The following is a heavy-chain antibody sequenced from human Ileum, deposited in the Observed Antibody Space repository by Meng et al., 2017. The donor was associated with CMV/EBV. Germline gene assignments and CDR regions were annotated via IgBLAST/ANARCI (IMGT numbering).Heavy chain of an antibody. D-gene: IGHD1-26*01. Sequence: GESLKISCAASGFTFGSYEMNWVRQAPGKGLEWVSYISPSSSSISYADSVKGRFTISRDNAKNSLYLQMDSLRVEDTAVYYCARDRLEGSYSGPGYWGQGTRVTVYS. V-gene: IGHV3-48*03. CDR3: ARDRLEGSYSGPGY. J-gene: IGHJ4*02. CDR2: ISPSSSSI. CDR1: GFTFGSYE.